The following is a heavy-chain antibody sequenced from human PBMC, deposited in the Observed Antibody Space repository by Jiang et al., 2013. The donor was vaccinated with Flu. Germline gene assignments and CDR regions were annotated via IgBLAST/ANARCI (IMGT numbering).Heavy chain of an antibody. CDR3: ARDEAVAAATAWFDP. J-gene: IGHJ5*02. CDR2: INPSGGST. Sequence: SVKVSCKASGYTFISYFIHWVRQAPGQGLEWMGIINPSGGSTDYAQKFQGRVTMTRDTSTSTVYMELSSLRSEDTAVYYCARDEAVAAATAWFDPGAREPWSPSPQ. CDR1: GYTFISYF. D-gene: IGHD2-15*01. V-gene: IGHV1-46*01.